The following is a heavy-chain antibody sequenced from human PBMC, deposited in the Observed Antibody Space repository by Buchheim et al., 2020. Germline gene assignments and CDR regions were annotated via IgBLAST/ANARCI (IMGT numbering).Heavy chain of an antibody. CDR2: ISYDGSNK. Sequence: QVQLVESGGGVVQPGRSLRLSCAASGFTFSSYGMHWVRQAPGKGLEWVAVISYDGSNKYYADSVKGRLTISRDNSKNTLYLQMNSLRAEDTAVYYCAKDHYDFWSGYYTGEFLGYYYYGMDVWGQGTT. V-gene: IGHV3-30*18. J-gene: IGHJ6*02. CDR3: AKDHYDFWSGYYTGEFLGYYYYGMDV. D-gene: IGHD3-3*01. CDR1: GFTFSSYG.